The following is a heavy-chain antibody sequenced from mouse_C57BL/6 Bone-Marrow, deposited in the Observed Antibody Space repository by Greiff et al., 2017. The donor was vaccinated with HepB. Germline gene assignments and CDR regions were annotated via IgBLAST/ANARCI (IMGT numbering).Heavy chain of an antibody. CDR2: INPSTGGT. CDR1: GYSFTGYY. V-gene: IGHV1-43*01. CDR3: ARSPFITTVVAKDWYFDV. Sequence: VQLKESGPELVKPGASVKISCKASGYSFTGYYMHWVKQSSEKSLEWIGEINPSTGGTSYNQKFKGKATLTVDKSSSTAYMQLKSLTSEDSAVYYCARSPFITTVVAKDWYFDVWGTGTTVTVSS. J-gene: IGHJ1*03. D-gene: IGHD1-1*01.